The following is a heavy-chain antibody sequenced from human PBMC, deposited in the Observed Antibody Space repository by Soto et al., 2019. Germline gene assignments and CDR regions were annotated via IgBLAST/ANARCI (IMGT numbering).Heavy chain of an antibody. CDR2: IGTSETIR. V-gene: IGHV3-48*03. CDR3: SRATLTLFRGVRDNVSYGMDV. CDR1: GFTFSSYE. D-gene: IGHD3-3*01. Sequence: EVQLEESGGGLVQPGGSLRLSCAASGFTFSSYEMNWVRQVPGKGLQWVSYIGTSETIRYYADSVKGRFTISRDNAKNPPRLPRNSQRPEDTAIYYCSRATLTLFRGVRDNVSYGMDVWGPGTTVTVSS. J-gene: IGHJ6*02.